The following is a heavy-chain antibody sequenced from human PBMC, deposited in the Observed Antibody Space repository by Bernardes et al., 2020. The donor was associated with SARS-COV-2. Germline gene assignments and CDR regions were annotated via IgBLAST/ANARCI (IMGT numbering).Heavy chain of an antibody. V-gene: IGHV3-23*01. CDR3: ATRLEYCTSTNCYSSFDL. Sequence: GGSLRLSCAASGLTFTRHVMAWVRQAPGKGLEWVSAISSSGGYAYYADSVKGRFTISRDNSKNTLDLQVNSLRAEDTAVYYCATRLEYCTSTNCYSSFDLWGRGTLIAVSS. CDR1: GLTFTRHV. D-gene: IGHD2-2*01. J-gene: IGHJ4*02. CDR2: ISSSGGYA.